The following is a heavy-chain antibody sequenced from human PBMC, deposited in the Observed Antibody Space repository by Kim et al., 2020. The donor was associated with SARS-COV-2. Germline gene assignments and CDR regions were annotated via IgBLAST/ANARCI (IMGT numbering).Heavy chain of an antibody. CDR1: GFTFSSRA. D-gene: IGHD6-19*01. CDR3: AKDHPSSCWPTVDS. J-gene: IGHJ4*02. V-gene: IGHV3-23*01. CDR2: INNGGNP. Sequence: GGSLRLSCVASGFTFSSRAMSWVRQTPGKGLEWVASINNGGNPYYADSVKGRFTVSRDITKATRYLQMNSLRAVDTALYYCAKDHPSSCWPTVDSWCQGTLVTISS.